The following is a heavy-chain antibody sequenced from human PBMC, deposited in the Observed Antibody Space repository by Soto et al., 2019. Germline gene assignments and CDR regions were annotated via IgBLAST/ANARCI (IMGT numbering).Heavy chain of an antibody. V-gene: IGHV4-4*02. CDR1: GNSLSTPNW. D-gene: IGHD3-22*01. J-gene: IGHJ4*02. CDR3: VRDVGNFYDESPTGQFDF. CDR2: IHHRGST. Sequence: QVQLQESGPGLVKPSGTLALTCDVSGNSLSTPNWRSWIRQPPGKGLEWIGEIHHRGSTKYNPSVKSRVSMSVDKSKNQFSLRLRSVTAADTAVYYCVRDVGNFYDESPTGQFDFWGRGILVTVSS.